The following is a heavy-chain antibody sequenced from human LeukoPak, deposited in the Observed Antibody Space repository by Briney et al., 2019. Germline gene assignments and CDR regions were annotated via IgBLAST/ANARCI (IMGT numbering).Heavy chain of an antibody. J-gene: IGHJ6*02. V-gene: IGHV1-46*01. CDR2: INPSGGST. Sequence: ASVKVSCKASGGTFSSYAISWVRQAPGQGLEWMGIINPSGGSTSYAQKFQGRVTMTTDASTSTAYMELRSLRSDDTAVYYCVREVTMVRGVITFYHYNGMDVWGQGTAVTVSS. CDR1: GGTFSSYA. D-gene: IGHD3-10*01. CDR3: VREVTMVRGVITFYHYNGMDV.